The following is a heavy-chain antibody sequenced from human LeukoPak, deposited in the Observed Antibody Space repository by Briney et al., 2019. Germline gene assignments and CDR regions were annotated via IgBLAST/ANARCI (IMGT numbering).Heavy chain of an antibody. CDR1: GFIFSSFA. CDR3: AKDPYDFWSGYYQPPEY. D-gene: IGHD3-3*01. CDR2: ISYDGSNK. V-gene: IGHV3-30*18. Sequence: GGSLRLSCTASGFIFSSFAMHWVRKAPGKGLESVAVISYDGSNKYYADSVKGRFTISRDNPKNTLYLQMNSLRAEDTAVYYCAKDPYDFWSGYYQPPEYWGQGTLVTVSS. J-gene: IGHJ4*02.